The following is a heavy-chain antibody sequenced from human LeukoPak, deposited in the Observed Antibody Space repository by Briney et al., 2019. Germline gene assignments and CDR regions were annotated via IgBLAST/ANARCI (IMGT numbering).Heavy chain of an antibody. CDR2: ISWNSGSI. D-gene: IGHD3-10*01. V-gene: IGHV3-9*01. CDR3: AKDSYYGSTQGFDY. Sequence: PGGSLRLSCAASGFTLGDYWMHWVRQAPGKGLEWVSGISWNSGSIGYADSVKGRFTISRDNAKNSLYLQMNSLRAEDTALYYCAKDSYYGSTQGFDYWGQGTLVTVSS. J-gene: IGHJ4*02. CDR1: GFTLGDYW.